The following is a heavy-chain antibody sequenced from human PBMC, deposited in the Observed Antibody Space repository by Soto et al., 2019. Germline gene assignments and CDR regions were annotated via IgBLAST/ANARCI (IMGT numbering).Heavy chain of an antibody. J-gene: IGHJ4*02. CDR3: AKGRCRKSSTSCYIRPLVDY. D-gene: IGHD2-2*02. CDR2: ISGSGGST. Sequence: GGSLRLSCAASGFTFSSYAMSWVRQAPGKGLEWVSAISGSGGSTYYADSVKGRFTISRDNSKNTLYLQMNSLRAEDTAVYYCAKGRCRKSSTSCYIRPLVDYWGQGTLVTVSS. V-gene: IGHV3-23*01. CDR1: GFTFSSYA.